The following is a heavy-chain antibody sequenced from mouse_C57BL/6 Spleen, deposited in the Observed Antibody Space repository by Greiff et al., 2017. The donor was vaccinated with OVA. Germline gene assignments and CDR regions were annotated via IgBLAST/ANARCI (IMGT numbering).Heavy chain of an antibody. J-gene: IGHJ2*01. V-gene: IGHV1-58*01. CDR2: IYLGNGYI. CDR1: GYTFTSYG. D-gene: IGHD2-4*01. CDR3: ERISARFDLYPFDC. Sequence: VQLQQSGAELVRPGSSVKMSCKTSGYTFTSYGINWVKQRPGQGLEWIGYIYLGNGYIEYNEKFKGKATLTSDTSSSTAYMQLSSLTSEYTTIYSWERISARFDLYPFDCWGQGTTLSVSS.